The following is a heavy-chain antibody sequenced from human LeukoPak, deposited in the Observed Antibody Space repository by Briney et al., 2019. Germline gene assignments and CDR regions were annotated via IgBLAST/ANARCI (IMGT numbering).Heavy chain of an antibody. V-gene: IGHV3-53*03. CDR3: ARDYDFWSGYPHYYGMDV. D-gene: IGHD3-3*01. CDR1: GFTVSSNY. CDR2: IYSGGST. Sequence: GGSLRLSCAASGFTVSSNYMSWVRQAPGKGLEWVSVIYSGGSTYYADSVKGRFTISRDNAKNSLYLQMNSLRAEDTAVYYCARDYDFWSGYPHYYGMDVWGQGTTVTVSS. J-gene: IGHJ6*02.